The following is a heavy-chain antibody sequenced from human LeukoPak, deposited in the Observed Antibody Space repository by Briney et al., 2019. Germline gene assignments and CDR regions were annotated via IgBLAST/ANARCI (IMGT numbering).Heavy chain of an antibody. Sequence: SVKVSCKASGGTFSSYAISRVRQAPGQGLEWMGGIIPIFGTANYAQKFQGRVTITADESTSTAYMELSSLRSEDTAVYYCARDPGIGIAAAGDAFDIWSQGTMVTVSS. CDR2: IIPIFGTA. D-gene: IGHD6-13*01. CDR1: GGTFSSYA. J-gene: IGHJ3*02. CDR3: ARDPGIGIAAAGDAFDI. V-gene: IGHV1-69*13.